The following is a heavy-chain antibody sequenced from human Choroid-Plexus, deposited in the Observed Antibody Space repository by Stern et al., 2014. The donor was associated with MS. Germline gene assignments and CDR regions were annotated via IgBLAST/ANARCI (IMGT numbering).Heavy chain of an antibody. J-gene: IGHJ4*02. CDR1: GYRFSTFY. V-gene: IGHV1-2*06. Sequence: VQLVESGAEVKKPGASVKVSCKAYGYRFSTFYLHWLRQAPGQGPQWIGRIDPGRGSTYSSQTFQGRLTMTRDRSITSAYLELSGLRSDDTAVYYCARIYCSGDECYHSFDTWGQGTLVTVSS. D-gene: IGHD3-16*02. CDR2: IDPGRGST. CDR3: ARIYCSGDECYHSFDT.